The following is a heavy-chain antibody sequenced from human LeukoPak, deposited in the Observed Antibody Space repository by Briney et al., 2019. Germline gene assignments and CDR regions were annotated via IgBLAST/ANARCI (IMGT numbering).Heavy chain of an antibody. CDR1: GYTFTGYY. Sequence: ASVKVSCKASGYTFTGYYVHWVRQAPAQGLEWMGWINPNSGGTNYAQKFQGRVTMTRDTSISTAYMELSRLRSDDTAVYYCARDSPGIAAAGHDYWGQGTLVTVSS. V-gene: IGHV1-2*02. D-gene: IGHD6-13*01. J-gene: IGHJ4*02. CDR2: INPNSGGT. CDR3: ARDSPGIAAAGHDY.